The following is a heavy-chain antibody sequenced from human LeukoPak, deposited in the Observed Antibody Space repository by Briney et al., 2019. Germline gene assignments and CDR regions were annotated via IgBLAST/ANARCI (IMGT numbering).Heavy chain of an antibody. CDR2: IYYSGST. J-gene: IGHJ5*02. Sequence: SETLSLTCTVSGGSISSSSYYWGWIRQPPGKGLEWIGSIYYSGSTYYNPSLKSRVTISVDTSKNQFSLKLSSVTAADTAVYYCARVTGTVTTDWFDPWGQGTLVTVSS. CDR3: ARVTGTVTTDWFDP. CDR1: GGSISSSSYY. D-gene: IGHD4-17*01. V-gene: IGHV4-39*07.